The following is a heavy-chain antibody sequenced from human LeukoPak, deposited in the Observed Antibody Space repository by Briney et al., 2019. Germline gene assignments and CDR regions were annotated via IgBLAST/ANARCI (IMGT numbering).Heavy chain of an antibody. Sequence: GGSLRLSCVASGFTSSSCWMSWVRQAPGKGLEWVANIEQDGSEENYVDSVKGRFTISRDNAKNSLYLQMNSLRAEDTAMYYCARDRGEGYSGYDGFDYWGQGTLVTVSS. J-gene: IGHJ4*02. V-gene: IGHV3-7*01. CDR2: IEQDGSEE. CDR1: GFTSSSCW. CDR3: ARDRGEGYSGYDGFDY. D-gene: IGHD5-12*01.